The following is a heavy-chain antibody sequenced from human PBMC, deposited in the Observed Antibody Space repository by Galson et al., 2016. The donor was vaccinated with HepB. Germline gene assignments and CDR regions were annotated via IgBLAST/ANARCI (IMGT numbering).Heavy chain of an antibody. D-gene: IGHD5-12*01. CDR1: GYTFTNYY. J-gene: IGHJ4*02. Sequence: SVKVSCKASGYTFTNYYIHWVRQAPGQGLEWMGIINPTDVTTPYAQKFQGRVTMTSDTSTSTVYMELSSLSSADTAVYYCARGADSGYDLGDYWGQGTLVTVSS. CDR2: INPTDVTT. V-gene: IGHV1-46*01. CDR3: ARGADSGYDLGDY.